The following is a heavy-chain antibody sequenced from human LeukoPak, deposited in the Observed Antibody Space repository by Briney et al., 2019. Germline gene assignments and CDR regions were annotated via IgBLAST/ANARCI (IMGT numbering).Heavy chain of an antibody. CDR2: IHHSGNT. V-gene: IGHV4-38-2*02. J-gene: IGHJ6*03. CDR1: GYSISSGYY. Sequence: SETLSLTCIVSGYSISSGYYWGWIRQPPGKGLEWIGMIHHSGNTNYNPSLKSRVTISADTSKNQFSLKLSSVTAADTAVYYCARGGYGSGWDYMDVWGKGTTVTVSS. CDR3: ARGGYGSGWDYMDV. D-gene: IGHD3-10*01.